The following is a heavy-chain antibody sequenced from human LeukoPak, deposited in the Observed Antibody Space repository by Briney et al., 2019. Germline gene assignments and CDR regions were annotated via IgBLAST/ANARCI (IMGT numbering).Heavy chain of an antibody. J-gene: IGHJ4*02. V-gene: IGHV4-61*02. D-gene: IGHD3-10*01. CDR2: IYTSGST. CDR3: ARGGDYYGSGSYTLDY. Sequence: SQTLSLTCTVSGGSISSGSYYWSWIRQPAGKGLEWIGRIYTSGSTNYNPSLKSRVTISLDTSKNQFSLKLSSVTAADTAVYYCARGGDYYGSGSYTLDYWGQGTLVTVSS. CDR1: GGSISSGSYY.